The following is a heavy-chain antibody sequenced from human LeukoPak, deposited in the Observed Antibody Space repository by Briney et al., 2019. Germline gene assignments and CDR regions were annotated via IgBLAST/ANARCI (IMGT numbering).Heavy chain of an antibody. CDR3: ARDSADCSGGSCYSAEYFQH. Sequence: SVKVSCKASGGTFSSYAISWVRQAPGQGLEWMGGIIPIFGTANYAQKFQGRVTITADESTSTAYMELSSLRSEDTAVYYCARDSADCSGGSCYSAEYFQHWGQGTLVTVSS. J-gene: IGHJ1*01. D-gene: IGHD2-15*01. CDR2: IIPIFGTA. CDR1: GGTFSSYA. V-gene: IGHV1-69*13.